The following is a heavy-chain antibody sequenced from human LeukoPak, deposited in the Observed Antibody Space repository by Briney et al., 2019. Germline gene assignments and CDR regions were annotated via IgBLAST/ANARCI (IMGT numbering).Heavy chain of an antibody. CDR1: GGSISSNSYY. CDR2: IYYSGIT. CDR3: ARAYTNIVGAKSRPTYMDV. J-gene: IGHJ6*03. Sequence: SETLSLTCTVSGGSISSNSYYWGWIRQPPGKGLEWIGSIYYSGITYYNPSLKSRVTISVDTSKNQFSLRLSSVTAADTAVYFCARAYTNIVGAKSRPTYMDVWGKGTTVTISS. D-gene: IGHD1-26*01. V-gene: IGHV4-39*07.